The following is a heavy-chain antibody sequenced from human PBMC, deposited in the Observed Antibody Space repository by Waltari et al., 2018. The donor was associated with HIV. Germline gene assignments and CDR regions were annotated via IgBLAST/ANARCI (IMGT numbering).Heavy chain of an antibody. Sequence: EVHLEESGGDLVQPGGSLRLSCAASGFNSNIYGMSWVRQAPGKGLEWVSGISGSGGKTYYADSVKGRFTISRDSSKNSLYLQMNSLRAEDTALYYCAKEDSEYFDSWGQGTLVTVSS. J-gene: IGHJ4*02. CDR3: AKEDSEYFDS. CDR2: ISGSGGKT. CDR1: GFNSNIYG. V-gene: IGHV3-23*04.